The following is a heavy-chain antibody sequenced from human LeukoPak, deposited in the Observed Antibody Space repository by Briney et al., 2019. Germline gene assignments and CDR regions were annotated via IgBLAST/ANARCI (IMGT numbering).Heavy chain of an antibody. D-gene: IGHD3-16*02. J-gene: IGHJ6*03. V-gene: IGHV3-30*03. CDR3: ARDVIIDDYYYYMDV. CDR1: GFTFSSYG. CDR2: ISYDGSNK. Sequence: GGSLRLSCAASGFTFSSYGMHWVRQAPGKGLEWVAVISYDGSNKYYADSVKGRFTISRDNSKNTLYLQMNSLRAEDTAVYYCARDVIIDDYYYYMDVWGKGTTVTVSS.